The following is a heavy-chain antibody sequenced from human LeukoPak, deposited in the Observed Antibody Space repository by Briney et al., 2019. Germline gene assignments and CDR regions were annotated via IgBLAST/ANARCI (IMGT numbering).Heavy chain of an antibody. V-gene: IGHV3-33*03. D-gene: IGHD1-7*01. CDR1: GFTFSHFG. J-gene: IGHJ4*02. CDR2: TWSDATNQ. CDR3: AIGVNYAFDD. Sequence: PGGSLRLSCEASGFTFSHFGMHWVRQAPGKGLEWVAVTWSDATNQYYADSVKGRFTISRDNSKNTVYLQMDSLRPEDTAVYYCAIGVNYAFDDWGQGTLVTVSS.